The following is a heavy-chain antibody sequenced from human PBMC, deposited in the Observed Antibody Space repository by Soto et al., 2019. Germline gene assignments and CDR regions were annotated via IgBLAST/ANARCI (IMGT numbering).Heavy chain of an antibody. Sequence: SETLSLTCTVSGGSISSGDYYWSWIRQPPGKGLEWIGYIYYSGSTYYNPSLKSRVTISVDTSKNQFSLKLSSVTAADTAVYYCARGTSSWSTTVNRGYFDYWGQGTLVTVSS. CDR2: IYYSGST. J-gene: IGHJ4*02. D-gene: IGHD4-17*01. V-gene: IGHV4-30-4*01. CDR3: ARGTSSWSTTVNRGYFDY. CDR1: GGSISSGDYY.